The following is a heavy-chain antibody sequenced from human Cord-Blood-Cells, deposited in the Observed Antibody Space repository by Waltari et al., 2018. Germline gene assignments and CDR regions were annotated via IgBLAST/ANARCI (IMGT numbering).Heavy chain of an antibody. D-gene: IGHD4-4*01. CDR2: FDPEDGET. J-gene: IGHJ5*02. CDR1: GYTLTELS. V-gene: IGHV1-24*01. Sequence: QVQLVQSAAEVKKPGASLTVSCKVSGYTLTELSMHWVRQAPGKGLEWMGGFDPEDGETIYAQKFQGRVTMTEDTSTDTAYMELSSLRSEDTAVYYCASNYPELNWFDPWGQGTLVTVSS. CDR3: ASNYPELNWFDP.